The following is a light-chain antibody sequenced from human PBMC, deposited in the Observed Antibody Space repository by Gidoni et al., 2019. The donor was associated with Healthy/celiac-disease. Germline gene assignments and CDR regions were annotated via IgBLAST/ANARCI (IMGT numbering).Light chain of an antibody. CDR2: DAS. J-gene: IGKJ2*01. V-gene: IGKV1-5*01. CDR1: QSISSW. Sequence: DIQMNQSPSTLSASVGDRVTITCRASQSISSWLAWYQQKPGKAPKILIYDASSLESGVPSRFSGSGSGTEFTLTIGRLQPDDFATYYCQQYNRYYTFGQGTKLEIK. CDR3: QQYNRYYT.